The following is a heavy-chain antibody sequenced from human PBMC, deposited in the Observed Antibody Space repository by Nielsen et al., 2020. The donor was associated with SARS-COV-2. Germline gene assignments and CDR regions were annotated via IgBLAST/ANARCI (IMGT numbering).Heavy chain of an antibody. CDR1: GFTFSSYG. V-gene: IGHV3-30*18. D-gene: IGHD4-23*01. CDR2: ISYDGGNK. J-gene: IGHJ6*02. Sequence: GESLKISCAASGFTFSSYGMHWVRQAPGKGLEWVAVISYDGGNKYYADSVKGRFTISRDNSKNTLYLQMNSLRAEDTAVYYCAKDNSRGMDVWGQGTTVTVSS. CDR3: AKDNSRGMDV.